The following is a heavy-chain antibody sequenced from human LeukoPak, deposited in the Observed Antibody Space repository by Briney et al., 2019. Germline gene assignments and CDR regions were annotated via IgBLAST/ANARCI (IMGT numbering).Heavy chain of an antibody. V-gene: IGHV3-23*01. J-gene: IGHJ6*02. CDR1: GFTLSSYA. D-gene: IGHD2-2*01. CDR2: ISGSGGST. CDR3: ANWGIVVPAATHYYYGMDV. Sequence: PGGSLRLSCAASGFTLSSYAMSWVRQAPGKGLEWVSAISGSGGSTYYADSVKGRFTISRDNSKNTLYLQMNSLRAEDTAVYYCANWGIVVPAATHYYYGMDVWGQGTTVTVSS.